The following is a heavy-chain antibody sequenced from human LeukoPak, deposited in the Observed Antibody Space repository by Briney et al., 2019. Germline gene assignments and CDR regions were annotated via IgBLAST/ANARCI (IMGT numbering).Heavy chain of an antibody. Sequence: GESLTLSCAASGFTFSGYYMSWIRQPPGKGLEWVSYICNSSSYTNYPDSVKRRFTKSRDNAKSSLYLQMISLRAEDTAVYYCARAGGSWYEEDWFDPWGQGTLVTVSS. D-gene: IGHD6-13*01. V-gene: IGHV3-11*05. CDR2: ICNSSSYT. CDR1: GFTFSGYY. J-gene: IGHJ5*02. CDR3: ARAGGSWYEEDWFDP.